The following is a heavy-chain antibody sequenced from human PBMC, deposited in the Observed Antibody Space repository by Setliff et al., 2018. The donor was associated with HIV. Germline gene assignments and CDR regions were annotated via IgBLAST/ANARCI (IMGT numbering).Heavy chain of an antibody. Sequence: GGSLRLSCAASGFTFSNYNMNWVRQAPGKGLEWVSSISSGGNYIYYRDSMKGRFTISRDNARNSLFLQMNGLRAEDTAVYYCARGGAGGDYRIDYWGRGTLVTVSS. V-gene: IGHV3-21*01. J-gene: IGHJ4*02. D-gene: IGHD2-21*01. CDR2: ISSGGNYI. CDR3: ARGGAGGDYRIDY. CDR1: GFTFSNYN.